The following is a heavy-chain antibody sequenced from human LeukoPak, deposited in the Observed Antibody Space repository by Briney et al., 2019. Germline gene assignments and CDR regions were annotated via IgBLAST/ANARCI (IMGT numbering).Heavy chain of an antibody. CDR2: ISAYNGNT. CDR1: GYTFTSYG. CDR3: ARDGGYQLLYYFDY. V-gene: IGHV1-18*01. Sequence: ASVKVSCKASGYTFTSYGISWVRQAPGQGLEWMGWISAYNGNTSYAQKLQGRVTMTTDTSTSTAYMELRSLRSDDTAVYYCARDGGYQLLYYFDYWGQGTLVTVSS. J-gene: IGHJ4*02. D-gene: IGHD2-2*01.